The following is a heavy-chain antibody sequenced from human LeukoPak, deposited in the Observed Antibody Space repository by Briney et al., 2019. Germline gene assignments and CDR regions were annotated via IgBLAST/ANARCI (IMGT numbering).Heavy chain of an antibody. CDR2: IYYSGST. Sequence: SETLSLTCTVSGGSISSYYWSWIRQPPGKGLEWIGYIYYSGSTNYNPSLKSRVTISVDTSKNQFSLKLSPVTAADTAVYYCASSDYYGSGSYLVFDYWGQGTLVTVSS. V-gene: IGHV4-59*08. D-gene: IGHD3-10*01. CDR3: ASSDYYGSGSYLVFDY. CDR1: GGSISSYY. J-gene: IGHJ4*02.